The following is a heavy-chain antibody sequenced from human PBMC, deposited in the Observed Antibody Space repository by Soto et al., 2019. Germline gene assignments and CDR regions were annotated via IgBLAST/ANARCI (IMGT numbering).Heavy chain of an antibody. V-gene: IGHV1-2*02. Sequence: ASVKVSCKASGYTFTGYYMHWVRQAPGQGLEWMGWINPNSGGTNYAQKFQGRVTMTRDTSISTAYMELSRLRSDDTAVYYCARGRIAGASAVIWFDPWGQGTLVTVSS. J-gene: IGHJ5*02. CDR3: ARGRIAGASAVIWFDP. CDR1: GYTFTGYY. CDR2: INPNSGGT. D-gene: IGHD6-13*01.